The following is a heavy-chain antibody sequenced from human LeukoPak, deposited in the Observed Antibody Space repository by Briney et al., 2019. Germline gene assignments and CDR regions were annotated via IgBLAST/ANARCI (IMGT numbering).Heavy chain of an antibody. CDR3: AKSYCPGYSSGWCYYYYGMDV. CDR2: ISGSGGST. CDR1: GFTFSSYA. V-gene: IGHV3-23*01. J-gene: IGHJ6*02. D-gene: IGHD6-19*01. Sequence: GGSPRLSCAASGFTFSSYAMSWVRQPPGKGLEWVSAISGSGGSTYYADSVKGRFTISRDNSKSTLYLQMNSLRAEDTAVYYCAKSYCPGYSSGWCYYYYGMDVWGQGTTVTVSS.